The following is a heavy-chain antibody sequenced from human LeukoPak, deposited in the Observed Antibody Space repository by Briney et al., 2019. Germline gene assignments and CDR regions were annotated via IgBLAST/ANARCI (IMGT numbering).Heavy chain of an antibody. CDR2: IHYSGST. V-gene: IGHV4-59*01. D-gene: IGHD2-21*02. CDR1: GASISSFY. Sequence: PSETLSLTCTVSGASISSFYWSWIRQPPGKGLEWIGYIHYSGSTKYNPSLKSRVTISVDTSKNQFSLNLTSVTAADTAVYYCASGYCGGACQLGGVDMWGQGTMVTVSS. J-gene: IGHJ3*02. CDR3: ASGYCGGACQLGGVDM.